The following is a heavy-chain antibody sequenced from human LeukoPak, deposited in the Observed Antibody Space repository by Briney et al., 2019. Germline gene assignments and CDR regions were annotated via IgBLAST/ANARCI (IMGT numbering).Heavy chain of an antibody. J-gene: IGHJ4*02. V-gene: IGHV3-23*01. CDR1: GFTFSSYA. Sequence: GGSLRLSCAASGFTFSSYAMSWVRQAPGKGLEWVSGISASGGSTYYADSVKGRFTISRDNSKNTLYLQMNSLRAEDTAVYYCAKDRLTNLNIGNLGYCSGGSCYSGFFDYWGLGTLVTVSS. CDR3: AKDRLTNLNIGNLGYCSGGSCYSGFFDY. D-gene: IGHD2-15*01. CDR2: ISASGGST.